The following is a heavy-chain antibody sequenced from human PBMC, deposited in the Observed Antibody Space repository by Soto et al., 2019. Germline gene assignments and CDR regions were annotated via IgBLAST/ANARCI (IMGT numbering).Heavy chain of an antibody. CDR3: ASAGPAAAAGSEYFQH. CDR1: GYTFTSYY. D-gene: IGHD6-13*01. V-gene: IGHV1-46*01. CDR2: INPSGGST. Sequence: ASVKVSCKASGYTFTSYYMHWVRQAPGQGLEWMGIINPSGGSTSYAQKFQGRVTMTRDTSTSTVYMELSSLRSEDTAVYYCASAGPAAAAGSEYFQHWGQGTLVTVSS. J-gene: IGHJ1*01.